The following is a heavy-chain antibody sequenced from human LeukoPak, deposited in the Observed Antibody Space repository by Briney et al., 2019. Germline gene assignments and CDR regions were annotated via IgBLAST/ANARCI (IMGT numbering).Heavy chain of an antibody. CDR2: INNDGNRI. D-gene: IGHD7-27*01. CDR3: ARGGLPGGFDY. J-gene: IGHJ4*02. CDR1: GFTVSNSW. V-gene: IGHV3-74*01. Sequence: GGSLRLSCAASGFTVSNSWMFWIRQAPGKGLMYVSEINNDGNRIRHVDSVKGRFTISRDGAKNTLFLQMNSLRGDDTAMYYCARGGLPGGFDYWGQGILVTVSS.